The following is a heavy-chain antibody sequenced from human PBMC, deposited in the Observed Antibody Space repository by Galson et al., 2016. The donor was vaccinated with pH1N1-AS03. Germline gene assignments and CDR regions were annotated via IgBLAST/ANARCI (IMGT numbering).Heavy chain of an antibody. D-gene: IGHD3-10*01. J-gene: IGHJ4*02. CDR3: ARGGVFFSGSGSYHN. V-gene: IGHV4-34*01. CDR2: IHHSGSTT. CDR1: GGSFSGYY. Sequence: ETLSLTCAVYGGSFSGYYWSWIRQPPGKGLEWIGEIHHSGSTTNYSPSLKSRVTISVGTSQKQFSLKLTSVTAADTAVYFCARGGVFFSGSGSYHNWGQGTLVIVSS.